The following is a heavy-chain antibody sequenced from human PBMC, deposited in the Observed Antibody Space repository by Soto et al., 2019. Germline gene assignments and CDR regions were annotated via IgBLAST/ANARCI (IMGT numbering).Heavy chain of an antibody. Sequence: SVKVSCKASGFTFTSSAVQWVRQARGQRLEWIGWIVVGSGNTNYAQKFQERVTITRDMSTSTAYMELSSLRSEDTAVYYCAAAPGLYSSRLNWFDPWGQGTVVTVSS. J-gene: IGHJ5*02. V-gene: IGHV1-58*01. D-gene: IGHD6-13*01. CDR1: GFTFTSSA. CDR2: IVVGSGNT. CDR3: AAAPGLYSSRLNWFDP.